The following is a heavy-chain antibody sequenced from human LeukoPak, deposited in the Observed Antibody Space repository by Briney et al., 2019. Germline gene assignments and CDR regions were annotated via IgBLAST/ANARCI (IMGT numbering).Heavy chain of an antibody. D-gene: IGHD2-15*01. CDR2: IYSGGST. CDR1: GFTVSSNY. Sequence: GGSLRLSCAASGFTVSSNYMSWVRQAPGKGLEWASVIYSGGSTYYADSVRGRFTISRDNSKNTLYLQMNSLRAEDTAVYYCARGYNSYCSGGSCYSDWGQGTLVTVSS. J-gene: IGHJ4*02. V-gene: IGHV3-53*01. CDR3: ARGYNSYCSGGSCYSD.